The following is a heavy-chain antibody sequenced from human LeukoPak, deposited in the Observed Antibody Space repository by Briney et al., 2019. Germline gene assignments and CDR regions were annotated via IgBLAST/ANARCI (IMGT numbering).Heavy chain of an antibody. J-gene: IGHJ2*01. CDR2: MPYDGSNK. V-gene: IGHV3-30*03. CDR3: AIFDL. Sequence: GGSLRLSCAASGFTLSSSDMHWVRQAPGKGLEWVAIMPYDGSNKYYAESVKGRFTISRDNSKNTLYLQMNSLRAEDTAVYYCAIFDLWGRGTLVTVSS. CDR1: GFTLSSSD.